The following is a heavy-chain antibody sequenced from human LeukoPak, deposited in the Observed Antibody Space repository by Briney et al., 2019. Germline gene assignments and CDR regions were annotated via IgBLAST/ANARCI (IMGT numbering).Heavy chain of an antibody. Sequence: GGSLRLSCAASGFTFSNAWMSWVRQAPGKGREWVGRIKSKTDGGTTDYAAPVKGRFTISRDDSKNTLYLQMNSLKTEDTAVYYCTTLGDIVVVPAAEHFDYWGQGTLVTVSS. D-gene: IGHD2-2*01. V-gene: IGHV3-15*01. CDR2: IKSKTDGGTT. CDR1: GFTFSNAW. J-gene: IGHJ4*02. CDR3: TTLGDIVVVPAAEHFDY.